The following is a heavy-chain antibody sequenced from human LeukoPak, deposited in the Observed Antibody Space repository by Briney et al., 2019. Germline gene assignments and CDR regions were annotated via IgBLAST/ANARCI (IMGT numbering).Heavy chain of an antibody. CDR2: IYYSGST. Sequence: SETLSLTCTVSGGSISSYYWSWIRQPPGKGLEWIGYIYYSGSTNYNPSLKSRVTMSVDTSKNQFSLKLSSVTAADTAVYYCARDLAFPADYWGQGTLVTVSS. J-gene: IGHJ4*02. CDR1: GGSISSYY. CDR3: ARDLAFPADY. D-gene: IGHD2-2*01. V-gene: IGHV4-59*12.